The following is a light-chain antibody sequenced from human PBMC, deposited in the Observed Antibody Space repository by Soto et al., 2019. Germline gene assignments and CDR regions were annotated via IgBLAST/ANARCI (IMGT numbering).Light chain of an antibody. CDR1: SSDVGSYNL. CDR2: EGS. J-gene: IGLJ2*01. CDR3: CSYAGSSTYVV. V-gene: IGLV2-23*01. Sequence: QSVLTQPASVSGSPGQSITISCTGTSSDVGSYNLVSWYQQHPGKAPKLMIYEGSKRPSGVSNRFSGSKSGNTASLTISVLQAEDEADYYCCSYAGSSTYVVFGGGTQLTVL.